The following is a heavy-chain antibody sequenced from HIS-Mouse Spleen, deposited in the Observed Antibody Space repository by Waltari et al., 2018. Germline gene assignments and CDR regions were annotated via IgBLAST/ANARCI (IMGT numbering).Heavy chain of an antibody. Sequence: STYYADSVKGRFTISRDNSKNTLYLQMNSLRAEDTAVYYCARHYYYGSGSYYFDYWGQGTLVTVSS. J-gene: IGHJ4*02. V-gene: IGHV3-53*01. D-gene: IGHD3-10*01. CDR2: ST. CDR3: ARHYYYGSGSYYFDY.